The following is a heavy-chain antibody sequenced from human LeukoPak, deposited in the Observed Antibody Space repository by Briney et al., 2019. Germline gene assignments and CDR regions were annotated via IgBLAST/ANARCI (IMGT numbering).Heavy chain of an antibody. CDR2: INHSGST. Sequence: SETLSLTCAVYGGSFGGYYWSWIRQPPGKGLEWIGEINHSGSTNYNPSLKSRVTISVDTSKNQFSLKLSSVTAADTAVYYCAAQYSGYVRLDYWGQGTLVTVSS. D-gene: IGHD5-12*01. CDR3: AAQYSGYVRLDY. CDR1: GGSFGGYY. J-gene: IGHJ4*02. V-gene: IGHV4-34*01.